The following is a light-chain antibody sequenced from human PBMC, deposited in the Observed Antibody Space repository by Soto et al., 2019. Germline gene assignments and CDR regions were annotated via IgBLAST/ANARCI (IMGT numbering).Light chain of an antibody. V-gene: IGKV3-11*01. CDR2: ESS. J-gene: IGKJ1*01. CDR1: QNVANY. CDR3: QQRSTWPQT. Sequence: TQSPATLSLSPGERATLSCRASQNVANYLDWYQQKPGQAPRLLIYESSNRATGIAARFSGSGSGTDFTLTISSLEPEDFAVYYCQQRSTWPQTLGQGTKVDIK.